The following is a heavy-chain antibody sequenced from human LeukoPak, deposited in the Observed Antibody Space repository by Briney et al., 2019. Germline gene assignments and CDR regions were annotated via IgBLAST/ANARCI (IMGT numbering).Heavy chain of an antibody. CDR1: GFPLSSNY. J-gene: IGHJ3*02. CDR2: IYSGGST. Sequence: PGGSLRLSCAASGFPLSSNYMSWVRQAPGKGLEWVSVIYSGGSTYYADSVKGRFTISRDNSKNTLYLQMNSLRAEDTAVYYCARAPNYYDSSGYYWDHDAFDIWGQGTMVTVSS. CDR3: ARAPNYYDSSGYYWDHDAFDI. D-gene: IGHD3-22*01. V-gene: IGHV3-53*01.